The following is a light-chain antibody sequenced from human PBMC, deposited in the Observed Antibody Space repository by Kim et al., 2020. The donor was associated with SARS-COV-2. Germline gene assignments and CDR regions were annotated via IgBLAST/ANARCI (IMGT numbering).Light chain of an antibody. CDR3: GADHGSGSNFVKV. CDR1: RGYSNDK. Sequence: CTLSRGYSNDKVDWSQHRPGKGPRFVMRVGTGWIVRSKGDGIPDRFSVLGSGLNRYLTIKNIEEEDESDYHCGADHGSGSNFVKVFGGGTQLTVL. V-gene: IGLV9-49*01. J-gene: IGLJ3*02. CDR2: VGTGWIVR.